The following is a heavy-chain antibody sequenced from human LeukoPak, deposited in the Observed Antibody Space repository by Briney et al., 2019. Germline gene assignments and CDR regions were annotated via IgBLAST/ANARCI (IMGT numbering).Heavy chain of an antibody. V-gene: IGHV3-23*01. CDR3: ARAGSFMVRGVMAHNNWFDP. Sequence: PGGSLRLSCAASGFTFSDYAMGWVRQAPGRGLEWVSAISASGGRTYYADSVKGRFTISRDNSKNTLYLQMNSLRAEDTAVYYCARAGSFMVRGVMAHNNWFDPWGQGTLVTVSS. J-gene: IGHJ5*02. CDR2: ISASGGRT. CDR1: GFTFSDYA. D-gene: IGHD3-10*01.